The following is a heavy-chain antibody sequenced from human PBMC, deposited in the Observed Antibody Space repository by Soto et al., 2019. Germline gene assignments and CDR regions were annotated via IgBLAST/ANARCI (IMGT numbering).Heavy chain of an antibody. Sequence: QVQLQESGPGLVKPSETLSLTCTVSCGSISSYYWSWIRQPPGKGLEWIGSIYYSGSTHYNPSLKRQVTTSVDPSKSHFSRKLSSVTAADTDVYYCEAMGLRQQLVRGTFDYWGQGTLVTVSS. CDR2: IYYSGST. D-gene: IGHD6-13*01. J-gene: IGHJ4*02. CDR3: EAMGLRQQLVRGTFDY. V-gene: IGHV4-59*01. CDR1: CGSISSYY.